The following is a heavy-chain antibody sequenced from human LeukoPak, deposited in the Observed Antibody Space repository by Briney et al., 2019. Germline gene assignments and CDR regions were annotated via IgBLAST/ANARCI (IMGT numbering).Heavy chain of an antibody. Sequence: PSETLSLTCTVSGDSISYYYWGWIRQPPGKGLEWIGYISYSGSTSYNPSLKSRVTISDDTSKNQFSLRLNSVTAADTAVYYCAATGGGRTYWGQGALVTVFS. J-gene: IGHJ4*02. D-gene: IGHD3-16*01. CDR2: ISYSGST. CDR3: AATGGGRTY. CDR1: GDSISYYY. V-gene: IGHV4-59*01.